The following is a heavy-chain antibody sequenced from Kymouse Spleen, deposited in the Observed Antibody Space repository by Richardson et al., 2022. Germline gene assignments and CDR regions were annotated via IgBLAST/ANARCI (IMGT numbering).Heavy chain of an antibody. Sequence: QVQLQQWGAGLLKPSETLSLTCAVYGGSFSGYYWSWIRQPPGKGLEWIGEINHSGSTNYNPSLKSRVTISVDTSKNQFSLKLSSVTAADTAVYYCASAYYDILTGYSPFDYWGQGTLVTVSS. V-gene: IGHV4-34*01. D-gene: IGHD3-9*01. CDR2: INHSGST. CDR3: ASAYYDILTGYSPFDY. CDR1: GGSFSGYY. J-gene: IGHJ4*02.